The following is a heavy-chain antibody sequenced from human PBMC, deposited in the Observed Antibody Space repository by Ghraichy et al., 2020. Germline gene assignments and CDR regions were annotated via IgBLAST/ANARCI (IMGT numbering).Heavy chain of an antibody. J-gene: IGHJ4*02. V-gene: IGHV4-59*08. CDR1: GGSISSYY. Sequence: GSLPLTCTVSGGSISSYYWSWIRQPPGKGLEWIGYIYYSGSTNYNPSLKSRVTISVDTSKNQFSLKLSSVTAADTAMYYCARVAVAGTVNWGQGTLVTVSS. D-gene: IGHD6-19*01. CDR3: ARVAVAGTVN. CDR2: IYYSGST.